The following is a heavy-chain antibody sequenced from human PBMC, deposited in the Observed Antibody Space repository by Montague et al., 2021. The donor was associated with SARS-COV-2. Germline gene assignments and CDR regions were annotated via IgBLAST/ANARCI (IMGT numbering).Heavy chain of an antibody. CDR1: GDSVSSNSAA. J-gene: IGHJ4*02. V-gene: IGHV6-1*01. CDR2: TYFRSKWYS. D-gene: IGHD1-14*01. Sequence: CAISGDSVSSNSAAWNWIRQSPSRGLEWLGRTYFRSKWYSEYAFSVKERITINADTSTNQFSLQVNSVTPEDTAIYYCTRSWGWKEPHYYFDHWGQGTLVIVSS. CDR3: TRSWGWKEPHYYFDH.